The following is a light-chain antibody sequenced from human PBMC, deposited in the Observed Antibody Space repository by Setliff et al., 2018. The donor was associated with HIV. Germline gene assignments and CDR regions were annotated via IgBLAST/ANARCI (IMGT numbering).Light chain of an antibody. CDR1: SSDVGTYNF. V-gene: IGLV2-14*03. CDR3: SSYTSSTPLYV. J-gene: IGLJ1*01. CDR2: DVS. Sequence: QSVLTQPASVSGSPGQSITISCTGTSSDVGTYNFVSWYQQHPAKAPKLMIYDVSYRPSGVSNRFSGSKSGNTASLTISGLQAEDEADYYCSSYTSSTPLYVFGTGTKVTVL.